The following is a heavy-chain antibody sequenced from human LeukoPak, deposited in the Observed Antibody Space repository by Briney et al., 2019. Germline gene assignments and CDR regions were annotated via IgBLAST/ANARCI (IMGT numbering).Heavy chain of an antibody. D-gene: IGHD3-22*01. V-gene: IGHV1-69*04. CDR2: IIPILGIA. CDR3: ARGYYDSSPMDV. J-gene: IGHJ6*02. CDR1: GGTFNSYA. Sequence: SVKVSCKASGGTFNSYAISWVRQAPGQGLEWMGRIIPILGIANYAQKFQGRVTITADKSTSTAYMELSSLRSEDTAVYYCARGYYDSSPMDVWGQGTTVTVSS.